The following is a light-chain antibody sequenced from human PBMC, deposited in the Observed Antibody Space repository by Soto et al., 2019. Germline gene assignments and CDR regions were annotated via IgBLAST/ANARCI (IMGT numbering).Light chain of an antibody. CDR3: QQSYSSIT. CDR1: QRIRTW. Sequence: DIQMTQSPSTLSASVVDRVTITCRASQRIRTWLAWYQQKPGKAPKLLIYAASSLQSGVPSRFSGGGSGTDFTLTISSLQPEDFATYYCQQSYSSITFGQGTRLEI. CDR2: AAS. V-gene: IGKV1-39*01. J-gene: IGKJ5*01.